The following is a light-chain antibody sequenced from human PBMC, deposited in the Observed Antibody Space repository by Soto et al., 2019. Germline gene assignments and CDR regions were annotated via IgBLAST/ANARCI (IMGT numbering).Light chain of an antibody. CDR3: QHYNAFPWP. CDR2: GAS. Sequence: DIQMTQSPSTLSASVGDRVTITCRASQSISSWLAWYQQKPGKAPKLLIYGASRLESGVPSRFSGRGSGTEFTLTIGGLQPDDFATYYCQHYNAFPWPFGQGTKVDI. CDR1: QSISSW. J-gene: IGKJ1*01. V-gene: IGKV1-5*01.